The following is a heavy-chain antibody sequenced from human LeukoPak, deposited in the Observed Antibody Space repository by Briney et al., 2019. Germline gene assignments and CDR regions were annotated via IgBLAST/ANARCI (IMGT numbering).Heavy chain of an antibody. Sequence: PGGSLRLSCAASGFTFSGSAMHWVRQASGKGLEWVGRIKSKTDGGTTDYAAPVKGRFTISRDDSKNTLYLQMNSLKTEDTAVYYCTTGGWLLVPPYYYYMDVWGKGTTVTISS. V-gene: IGHV3-15*01. CDR3: TTGGWLLVPPYYYYMDV. CDR1: GFTFSGSA. J-gene: IGHJ6*03. D-gene: IGHD3-9*01. CDR2: IKSKTDGGTT.